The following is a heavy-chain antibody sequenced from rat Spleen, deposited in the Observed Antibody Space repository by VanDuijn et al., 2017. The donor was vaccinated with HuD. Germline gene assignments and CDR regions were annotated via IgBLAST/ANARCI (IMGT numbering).Heavy chain of an antibody. CDR3: ARRGYRYNYFDY. CDR1: GFIFSDYG. J-gene: IGHJ2*01. CDR2: INYEGSGT. V-gene: IGHV5-17*01. D-gene: IGHD1-5*01. Sequence: EVQLVESDGGLVQPGRSLKLSCAASGFIFSDYGMAWVRQTPKKGLEWVATINYEGSGTYYRDSVKGRFTISRDNAKNTQYLQMDSLRSEDTATYYCARRGYRYNYFDYWGQGVMVTVSS.